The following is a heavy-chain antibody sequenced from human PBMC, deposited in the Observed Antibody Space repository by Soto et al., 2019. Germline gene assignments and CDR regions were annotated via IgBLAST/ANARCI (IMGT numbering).Heavy chain of an antibody. CDR3: ASLGYSYGYYFDY. CDR2: ISSSSSYI. J-gene: IGHJ4*02. D-gene: IGHD5-18*01. V-gene: IGHV3-21*01. CDR1: GFTFSSYS. Sequence: EVQLVESGGGLVKPGGSLRLSCAASGFTFSSYSMNWVRQAPGKGLEWVSSISSSSSYIYYADSVKGRLTISRDNAKNSLHLQMNSLRAEDTAVYYCASLGYSYGYYFDYWGQGTLVTVSS.